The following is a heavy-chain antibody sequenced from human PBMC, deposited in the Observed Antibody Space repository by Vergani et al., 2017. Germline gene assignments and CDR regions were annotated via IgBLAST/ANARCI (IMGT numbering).Heavy chain of an antibody. CDR1: GYSLTELT. Sequence: QVQLVQSGSEVRKPGASVKVSCQVSGYSLTELTIHWVRQAPGKGLEWMGGFDPEHGEVTFAHHIQGRVTMTEDRSTDTAYMELSSLRPEDTALYYCAIVTEYYDSSGYYLDYWVQGTLVTVSS. J-gene: IGHJ4*02. D-gene: IGHD3-22*01. CDR3: AIVTEYYDSSGYYLDY. CDR2: FDPEHGEV. V-gene: IGHV1-24*01.